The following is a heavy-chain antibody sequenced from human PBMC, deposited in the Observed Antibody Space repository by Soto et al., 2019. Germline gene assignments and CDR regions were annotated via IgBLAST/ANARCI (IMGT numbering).Heavy chain of an antibody. J-gene: IGHJ4*02. Sequence: SETLSLTCTVSGGSISSGDYYWSWIGQPPGKGLEWIGYIYYSGSTYYCPSLKSRVTISLDTSKNQFSLKLSSVTAADTAVYYCARSAFAAGGFDFDYWGQGTPGTVYS. CDR3: ARSAFAAGGFDFDY. CDR1: GGSISSGDYY. V-gene: IGHV4-30-4*01. CDR2: IYYSGST. D-gene: IGHD6-13*01.